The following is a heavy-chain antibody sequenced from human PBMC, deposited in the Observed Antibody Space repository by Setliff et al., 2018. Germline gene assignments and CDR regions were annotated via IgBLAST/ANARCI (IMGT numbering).Heavy chain of an antibody. CDR1: GYTFTGYY. CDR3: ARVAVGAMGADY. CDR2: INPNGGGT. V-gene: IGHV1-2*06. D-gene: IGHD1-26*01. J-gene: IGHJ4*02. Sequence: VASVKVSCKASGYTFTGYYMHWVRQAPGQGLEWMGRINPNGGGTNYAQKFQGRVTMTRDTSISTAYMELSRLRSDDTAVYYCARVAVGAMGADYWGQGTLVTVSS.